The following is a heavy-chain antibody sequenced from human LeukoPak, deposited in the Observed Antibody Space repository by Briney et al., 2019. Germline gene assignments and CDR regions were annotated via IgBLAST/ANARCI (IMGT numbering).Heavy chain of an antibody. Sequence: GGSLRVSCTVSGFTFSSFAMSWVRQAPGKGLEWVSTITVGSGAKYYADSVKGRFTISRDNSKDTLYLQMHSLRAEDTAVYFCAKDTPLTTYTSGWSSTSFDYWGQGTLVAVSS. D-gene: IGHD6-19*01. V-gene: IGHV3-23*01. CDR1: GFTFSSFA. CDR2: ITVGSGAK. CDR3: AKDTPLTTYTSGWSSTSFDY. J-gene: IGHJ4*02.